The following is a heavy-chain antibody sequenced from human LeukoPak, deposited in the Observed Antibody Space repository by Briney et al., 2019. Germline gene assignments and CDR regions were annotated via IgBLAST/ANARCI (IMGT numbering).Heavy chain of an antibody. J-gene: IGHJ4*02. CDR1: GFTFTSSA. CDR3: ARGGYYYDSSGYSHLPDY. CDR2: IVVGSGNT. Sequence: SVKVSCKASGFTFTSSAVQWVRQARGQRLEWIGWIVVGSGNTNYAQKFQERVTITRDMSTSTAYMELSSLRSEDTAVYYCARGGYYYDSSGYSHLPDYWGQGTLVTVSA. D-gene: IGHD3-22*01. V-gene: IGHV1-58*01.